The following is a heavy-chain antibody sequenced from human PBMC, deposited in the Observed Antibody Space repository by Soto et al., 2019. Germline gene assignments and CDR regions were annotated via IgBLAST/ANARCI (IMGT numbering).Heavy chain of an antibody. CDR2: INHSGST. CDR3: ARGRWPPYYYDSSGYYRRSFDY. D-gene: IGHD3-22*01. J-gene: IGHJ4*02. Sequence: SETLSLTCAVYGGSFSGYYWSWIRQPPGKGLEWIGEINHSGSTNYNPSLKSRVTISVDTSKNQFSLKLSSVTAADTAVYYCARGRWPPYYYDSSGYYRRSFDYWGQGTLVTVSS. V-gene: IGHV4-34*01. CDR1: GGSFSGYY.